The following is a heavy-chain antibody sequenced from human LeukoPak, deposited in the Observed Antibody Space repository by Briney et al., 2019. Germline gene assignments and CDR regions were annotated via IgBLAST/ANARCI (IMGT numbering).Heavy chain of an antibody. CDR3: ARGRMAGAYVFDY. J-gene: IGHJ4*02. CDR2: IIPIFGTA. Sequence: GALVKVSCRASGDTFSSYAISWVRQAPGQGLEWMGGIIPIFGTANYAQKFQGRVTNTADESTSTAYMELSSLRSEDTAVYYCARGRMAGAYVFDYWGQGTLVTVSS. D-gene: IGHD6-19*01. CDR1: GDTFSSYA. V-gene: IGHV1-69*13.